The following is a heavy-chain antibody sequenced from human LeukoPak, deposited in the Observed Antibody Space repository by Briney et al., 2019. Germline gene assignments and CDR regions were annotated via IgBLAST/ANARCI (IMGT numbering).Heavy chain of an antibody. V-gene: IGHV1-69*04. CDR1: GGTFSSYA. J-gene: IGHJ6*02. Sequence: SVKVSCKASGGTFSSYAISWVRQAPGQGLEWMGRIIPILGIANYAQKFQGRVTITADKSTSTAYMELSSLRSEDTAVYYCAAAAGYPNYYYYYGMDVWGQGTTVTVSS. CDR2: IIPILGIA. CDR3: AAAAGYPNYYYYYGMDV. D-gene: IGHD6-13*01.